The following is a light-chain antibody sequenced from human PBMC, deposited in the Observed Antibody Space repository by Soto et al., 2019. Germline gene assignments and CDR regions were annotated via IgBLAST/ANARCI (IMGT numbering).Light chain of an antibody. CDR2: KAS. Sequence: DIQMTKSPFTLSASVGDRVTITCRASQSISSWLAWYQQKPGKAPKLLIYKASSLESGVPSRFSGSGSETEFTLTISSLQPDDFATYYCQQYNSYSWTFGQGTKVDIK. CDR1: QSISSW. V-gene: IGKV1-5*03. J-gene: IGKJ1*01. CDR3: QQYNSYSWT.